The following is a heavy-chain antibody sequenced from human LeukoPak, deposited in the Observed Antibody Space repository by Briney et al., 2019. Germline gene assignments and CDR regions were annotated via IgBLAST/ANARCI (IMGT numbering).Heavy chain of an antibody. D-gene: IGHD3-10*01. CDR2: INPNSGGT. Sequence: ASVKVSCKASGYTFTGYYMHWVRQAPGQGLEWMGWINPNSGGTNYAQKFKGRVTMTRDTSISTAYMELSRLRSDDTAVYYCAREEALLWFGDRTPTNWFDPWGQGTLVTVSS. J-gene: IGHJ5*02. V-gene: IGHV1-2*02. CDR3: AREEALLWFGDRTPTNWFDP. CDR1: GYTFTGYY.